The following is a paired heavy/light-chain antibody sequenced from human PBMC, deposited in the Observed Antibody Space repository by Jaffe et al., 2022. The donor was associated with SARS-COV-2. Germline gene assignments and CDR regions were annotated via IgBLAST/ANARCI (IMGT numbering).Heavy chain of an antibody. CDR3: ARERPYYYDSSGYYYGANAFDI. V-gene: IGHV1-46*01. D-gene: IGHD3-22*01. Sequence: QVQLVQSGAEVKKPGASVKVSCKASGYTFTSYYMHWVRQAPGQGLEWMGIINPSGGSTSYAQKFQGRVTMTRDTSTSTVYMELSSLRSEDTAVYYCARERPYYYDSSGYYYGANAFDIWGQGTMVTVSS. CDR2: INPSGGST. CDR1: GYTFTSYY. J-gene: IGHJ3*02.
Light chain of an antibody. J-gene: IGLJ2*01. CDR3: QSYDSSLSAAV. Sequence: QSVLTQPPSVSGAPGQRVTISCTGSSSNIGAGYDVHWYQQLPGTAPKLLIYGNSNRPSGVPDRFSGSKSGTSASLAITGLQAEDEADYYCQSYDSSLSAAVFGGGTKLTVL. CDR2: GNS. CDR1: SSNIGAGYD. V-gene: IGLV1-40*01.